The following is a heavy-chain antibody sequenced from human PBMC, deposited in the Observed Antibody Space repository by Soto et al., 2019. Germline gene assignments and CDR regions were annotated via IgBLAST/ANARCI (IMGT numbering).Heavy chain of an antibody. J-gene: IGHJ4*02. D-gene: IGHD1-26*01. CDR2: ISSSSSYI. Sequence: EVQLVESGGGLVKPGGSLRLSCAASGFTFSSYSMNWVRQAPGKGLEWVSSISSSSSYIYYADSGKGRFTISRDNAKNSLYLEMNSLRAEDTAVYYCARDLVGATEYYFDYWGQGTLVTVSS. CDR1: GFTFSSYS. V-gene: IGHV3-21*01. CDR3: ARDLVGATEYYFDY.